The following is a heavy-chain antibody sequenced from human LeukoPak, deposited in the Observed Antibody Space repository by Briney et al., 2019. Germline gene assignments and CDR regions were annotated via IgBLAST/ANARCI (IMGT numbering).Heavy chain of an antibody. D-gene: IGHD6-19*01. CDR3: ARDGSRYWYFDL. CDR2: IYSGYST. Sequence: GGSLRLSCAASGFTVSSNYMSWVRQAPGKGLEWVSVIYSGYSTYYADSVKGRFTISRDNSKNTVYLQMNSLRAEDTAVCYCARDGSRYWYFDLWGRGTLVTVSS. J-gene: IGHJ2*01. CDR1: GFTVSSNY. V-gene: IGHV3-53*01.